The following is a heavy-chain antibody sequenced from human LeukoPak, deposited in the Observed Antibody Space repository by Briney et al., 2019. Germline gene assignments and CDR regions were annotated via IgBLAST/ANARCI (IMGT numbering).Heavy chain of an antibody. V-gene: IGHV4-34*01. D-gene: IGHD3-10*01. CDR3: ASLPRINYYGSGNYPYDDYYMDV. J-gene: IGHJ6*03. CDR2: INHSGRT. CDR1: GFTFGDYA. Sequence: TGGSLRLSCTASGFTFGDYAMSWVRQPPGKGLEWIGEINHSGRTNYNPSLKSRVTISVDTSKNQFSLRLSSVTAADTAVYYCASLPRINYYGSGNYPYDDYYMDVWGEGTTVTISS.